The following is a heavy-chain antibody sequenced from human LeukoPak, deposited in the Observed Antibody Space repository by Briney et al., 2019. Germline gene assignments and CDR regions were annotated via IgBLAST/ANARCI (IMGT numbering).Heavy chain of an antibody. J-gene: IGHJ6*03. V-gene: IGHV3-23*01. CDR3: AKFTSVGFWSGSYYMDV. CDR2: ISPGGPT. CDR1: GFPFSSHG. D-gene: IGHD3-3*01. Sequence: SGGSLRLSCAGSGFPFSSHGMNWVRQAPGKGLEWVSGISPGGPTYYADSVKGRFTVSRDNSKNTLYLQINSLRVEDTAVYYCAKFTSVGFWSGSYYMDVWGKGTTVTVSS.